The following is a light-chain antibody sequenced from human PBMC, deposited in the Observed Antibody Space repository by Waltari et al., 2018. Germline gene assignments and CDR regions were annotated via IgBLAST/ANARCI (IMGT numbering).Light chain of an antibody. CDR2: VNN. CDR1: SSKIGADPG. J-gene: IGLJ3*02. CDR3: QSYDSSLSGVV. V-gene: IGLV1-40*01. Sequence: QSVLTQPPSASGAPGQRVTISCTGSSSKIGADPGVHWDQHLPVTAPKLLIYVNNNRPSGVSDRFSGSKSGTSASLAITGLQAEDEADYYCQSYDSSLSGVVFGGGTKVTVL.